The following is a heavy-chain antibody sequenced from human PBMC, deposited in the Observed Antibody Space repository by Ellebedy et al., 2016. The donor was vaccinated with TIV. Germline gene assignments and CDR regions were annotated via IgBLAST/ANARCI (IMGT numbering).Heavy chain of an antibody. CDR1: GGTFSSYA. CDR2: IIPIFGTA. Sequence: AASVRVSCKASGGTFSSYAISWVRQAPGQGLEWMGGIIPIFGTANYAQKFQGRVTITADESTSTAYMELSSLRSEDTAVYYCARSVDYGDYFDYWGQGTLVTVSS. CDR3: ARSVDYGDYFDY. V-gene: IGHV1-69*13. D-gene: IGHD4-17*01. J-gene: IGHJ4*02.